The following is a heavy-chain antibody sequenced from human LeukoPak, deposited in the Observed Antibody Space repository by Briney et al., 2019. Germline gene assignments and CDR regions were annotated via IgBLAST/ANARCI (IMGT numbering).Heavy chain of an antibody. D-gene: IGHD3-10*01. CDR2: IGSGSSGTT. Sequence: GGSLRLSCAASGFTFSSYAMRWVRQAPGKGLEWVSAIGSGSSGTTIYADSVKGRFTIFRDNSKNTLYLQMSSLRGEDTAVYYCAKNYESGRGVPYGMDVWGQGTTVTVSS. J-gene: IGHJ6*02. CDR1: GFTFSSYA. CDR3: AKNYESGRGVPYGMDV. V-gene: IGHV3-23*01.